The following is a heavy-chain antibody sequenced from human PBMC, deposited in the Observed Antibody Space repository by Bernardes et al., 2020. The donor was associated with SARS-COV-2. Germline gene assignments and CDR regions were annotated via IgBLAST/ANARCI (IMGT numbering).Heavy chain of an antibody. J-gene: IGHJ3*02. CDR1: GFSIGSYA. Sequence: GGSLRLSCAVSGFSIGSYAMSWVRQVPGTGLEWISSIVGSGDRAYYADSVKGRFSVSRDNSKNTLYLQMNSLEADDTAVYYCATDDPPGAVFGVVIYALHIWGQGTMVTVSS. CDR3: ATDDPPGAVFGVVIYALHI. V-gene: IGHV3-23*01. CDR2: IVGSGDRA. D-gene: IGHD3-3*01.